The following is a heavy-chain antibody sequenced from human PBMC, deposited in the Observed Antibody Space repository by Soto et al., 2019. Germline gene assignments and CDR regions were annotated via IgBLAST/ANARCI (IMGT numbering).Heavy chain of an antibody. CDR1: GYTLTELS. Sequence: ASVKVSCKVSGYTLTELSMHWVRQAPGKGLEWMGGFDPEDGETIYAQKFQGRVTMTEDTSTDTAYMELSSLRSEDTAVYYCATVGGSGYYFDYWGQGTLVTVSS. CDR2: FDPEDGET. V-gene: IGHV1-24*01. J-gene: IGHJ4*02. CDR3: ATVGGSGYYFDY. D-gene: IGHD3-10*01.